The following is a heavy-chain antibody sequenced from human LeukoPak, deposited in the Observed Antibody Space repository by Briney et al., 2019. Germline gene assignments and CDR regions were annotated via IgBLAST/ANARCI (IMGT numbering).Heavy chain of an antibody. Sequence: QPGRSLRLSCAASGFTFSSYAMHWVRQAPGKGLEWVAVISYDGSNKYYADSVKGRFTISRDNSKNTLYLQMNSLRAEDTAVYYCAKEAYRYGYFDYWGQGTLVTVSS. D-gene: IGHD5-18*01. J-gene: IGHJ4*02. CDR2: ISYDGSNK. CDR3: AKEAYRYGYFDY. V-gene: IGHV3-30*01. CDR1: GFTFSSYA.